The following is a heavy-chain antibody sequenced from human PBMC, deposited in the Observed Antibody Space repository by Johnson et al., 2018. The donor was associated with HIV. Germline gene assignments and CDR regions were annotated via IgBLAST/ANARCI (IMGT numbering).Heavy chain of an antibody. CDR2: ISGRGGRT. V-gene: IGHV3-23*04. J-gene: IGHJ3*02. Sequence: VQLVESGGGLVQPGGSLRLSCAASGFTVSGNYMSWVRQAPGKGLEWVSSISGRGGRTYFADSVKGRFTISRDNYKNTLYLLMSSLRAEDTAVYYCAKDPLVVPAATLDAFDIWGQGTMVTVSS. D-gene: IGHD2-2*01. CDR3: AKDPLVVPAATLDAFDI. CDR1: GFTVSGNY.